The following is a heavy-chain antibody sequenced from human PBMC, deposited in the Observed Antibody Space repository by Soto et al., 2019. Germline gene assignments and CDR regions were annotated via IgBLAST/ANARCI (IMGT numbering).Heavy chain of an antibody. CDR2: ISYDGSNK. V-gene: IGHV3-30-3*01. CDR3: AREDRIEGQSIAAALDP. D-gene: IGHD6-13*01. J-gene: IGHJ5*02. CDR1: GFTFSSYA. Sequence: QVQLVESGGGVVQPGRSLRLSCAASGFTFSSYAMHWVRQAPGKGLEWVAVISYDGSNKYYADSVKGRFTISRDNSKNTLYLQMNSLRAEDTAVYYCAREDRIEGQSIAAALDPWGQGTLVTVSS.